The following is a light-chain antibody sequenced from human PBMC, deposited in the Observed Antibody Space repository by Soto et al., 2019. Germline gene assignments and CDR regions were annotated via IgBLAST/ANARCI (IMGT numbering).Light chain of an antibody. CDR2: ETD. V-gene: IGLV1-51*02. Sequence: QSVLTQPPSVSAAPGQTVTSSCSGSISNIGNNYVSWYQQLPGAAPKLLIYETDRRPAGIPDRFSGSKSGTSATLGITGLQTADEADYYCATWDTSLSAGRVFGPGTKVTVL. CDR3: ATWDTSLSAGRV. CDR1: ISNIGNNY. J-gene: IGLJ1*01.